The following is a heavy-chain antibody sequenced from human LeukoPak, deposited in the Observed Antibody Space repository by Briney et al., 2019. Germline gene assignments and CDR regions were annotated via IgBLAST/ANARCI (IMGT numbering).Heavy chain of an antibody. V-gene: IGHV3-15*01. CDR1: GFTFTNVW. CDR2: IISKTGGGTA. Sequence: PGGSLRLSCAASGFTFTNVWMSWVRQSPGKGLEWVGRIISKTGGGTADYAAPVKGRFTISRDDSKNTLYLQLNSLKTEDTAVYYCTTDLTYYDSSGYPYWGQGTLVTVSS. D-gene: IGHD3-22*01. CDR3: TTDLTYYDSSGYPY. J-gene: IGHJ4*02.